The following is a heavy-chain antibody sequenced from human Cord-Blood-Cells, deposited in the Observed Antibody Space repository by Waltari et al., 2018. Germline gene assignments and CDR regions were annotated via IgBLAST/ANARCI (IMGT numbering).Heavy chain of an antibody. V-gene: IGHV3-15*01. Sequence: WVGRIKSKTDGGTTDYAAPVKGRFTISRDDSKNTLYLQMNSLKTEDTAVYYCTTQIVLVVYAPDYWGQGTLVTVSS. CDR2: IKSKTDGGTT. CDR3: TTQIVLVVYAPDY. J-gene: IGHJ4*02. D-gene: IGHD2-8*02.